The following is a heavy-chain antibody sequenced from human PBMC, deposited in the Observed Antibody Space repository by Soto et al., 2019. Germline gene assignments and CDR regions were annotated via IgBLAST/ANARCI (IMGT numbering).Heavy chain of an antibody. CDR1: GGTFWSYA. J-gene: IGHJ4*02. CDR3: ARGRVEMATAYFDY. CDR2: IIPIFGTA. V-gene: IGHV1-69*13. Sequence: GASAKVSCEASGGTFWSYAISWVRQAPGQGLEWMGGIIPIFGTANYAQKFQGRVTITADESTSTAYMELSSLRSEDTAVYYCARGRVEMATAYFDYWGQGTLVTVSS. D-gene: IGHD5-18*01.